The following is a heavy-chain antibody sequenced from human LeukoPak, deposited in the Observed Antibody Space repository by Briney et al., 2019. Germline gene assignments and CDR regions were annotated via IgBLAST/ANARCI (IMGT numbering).Heavy chain of an antibody. CDR3: ARGGLGGITAYSNYLFDY. Sequence: SETLSLTCTVSGGSISSSSYYWGWIRRPPGKGLEWIGTIYYSGSTYYNPSLKSRVTISVDTSKNQFSLKLSSVTAADTAVYYCARGGLGGITAYSNYLFDYWGQGTLVTVSS. D-gene: IGHD4-11*01. J-gene: IGHJ4*02. CDR1: GGSISSSSYY. V-gene: IGHV4-39*01. CDR2: IYYSGST.